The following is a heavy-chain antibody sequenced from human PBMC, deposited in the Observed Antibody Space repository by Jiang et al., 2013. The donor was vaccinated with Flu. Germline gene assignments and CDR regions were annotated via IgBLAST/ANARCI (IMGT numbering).Heavy chain of an antibody. D-gene: IGHD3-3*01. CDR3: ASRLGGFLENY. CDR1: GGSVSSSTYY. J-gene: IGHJ4*02. Sequence: LLKPSETLSLSCTVSGGSVSSSTYYWGWIRQPPGKELEWIGSISYSGSTYYNPSLKSRVTISIDTSKNQLSLKLTSVTAADTAVYYCASRLGGFLENYWGQGTVVTVSS. V-gene: IGHV4-39*01. CDR2: ISYSGST.